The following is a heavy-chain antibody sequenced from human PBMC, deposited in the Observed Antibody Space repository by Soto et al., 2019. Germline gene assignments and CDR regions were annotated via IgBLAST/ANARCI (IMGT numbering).Heavy chain of an antibody. CDR1: GDSVSSNSAA. V-gene: IGHV6-1*01. D-gene: IGHD3-10*01. Sequence: QSQTLSLTCAISGDSVSSNSAAWNWIRQSPSRGLEWLGRTYYRSKWYNDYAVSVKSRITINPDTSKNQFSLQLNSVTPEDTAVYYCARFYYYGSGSYYNYYYYGMDVGGQGTTVTVSS. J-gene: IGHJ6*02. CDR2: TYYRSKWYN. CDR3: ARFYYYGSGSYYNYYYYGMDV.